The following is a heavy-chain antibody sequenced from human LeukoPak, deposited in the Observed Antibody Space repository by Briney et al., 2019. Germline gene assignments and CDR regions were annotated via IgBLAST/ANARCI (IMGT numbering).Heavy chain of an antibody. CDR2: IYYSGST. CDR1: GGSISSYY. Sequence: SETLSLTCTVSGGSISSYYWSWIRQPPGKGLEWIGYIYYSGSTNYNPSLKSRVTISVDTSKNQFSLKLSSVTAADTAVYYCARVRHDYFNYWGQGTLVTVSS. CDR3: ARVRHDYFNY. V-gene: IGHV4-59*01. J-gene: IGHJ4*02. D-gene: IGHD1-1*01.